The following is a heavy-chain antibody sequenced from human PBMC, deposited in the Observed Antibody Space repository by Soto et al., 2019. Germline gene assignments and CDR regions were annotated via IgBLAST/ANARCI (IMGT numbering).Heavy chain of an antibody. V-gene: IGHV3-74*01. CDR3: VTGGRTAGHVDHVDE. Sequence: EVQLVESGGGLVQPGGSLRLSCAASGFTFSNYWMPWVRQAPGKGLVWVSRINFDESTTTYADSVQGRFTISRDNAKNTLYLQLNSLRAEDTAIYYCVTGGRTAGHVDHVDEWGQGALVTVSS. J-gene: IGHJ4*02. D-gene: IGHD6-13*01. CDR1: GFTFSNYW. CDR2: INFDESTT.